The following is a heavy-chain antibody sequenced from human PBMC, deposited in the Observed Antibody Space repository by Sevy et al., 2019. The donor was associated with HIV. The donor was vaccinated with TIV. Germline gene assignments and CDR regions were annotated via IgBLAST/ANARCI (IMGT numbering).Heavy chain of an antibody. J-gene: IGHJ4*02. V-gene: IGHV3-23*01. Sequence: GGSLRLSCVTSGFTFSSYAMSWVRQTPGKGLEWVSAIGGSADYTYYADSVKGRFTISRDNSKTTLYLQMNGLRAEDTAVYYFAKEVSEHSYSDYWGQGTLVTVSS. CDR2: IGGSADYT. CDR1: GFTFSSYA. CDR3: AKEVSEHSYSDY. D-gene: IGHD3-10*01.